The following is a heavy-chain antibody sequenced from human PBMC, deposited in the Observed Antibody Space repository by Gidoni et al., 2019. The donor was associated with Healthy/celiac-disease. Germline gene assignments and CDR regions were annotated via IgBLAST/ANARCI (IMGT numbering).Heavy chain of an antibody. J-gene: IGHJ6*02. CDR3: ARDGPHIVVVPAGSFYYYYGMDV. CDR1: GFHVSSNY. V-gene: IGHV3-66*02. CDR2: IYSGGST. Sequence: EVQLVESGVGLVQPGGSLRLSCAASGFHVSSNYMTWVRQAPGKGLEWVSVIYSGGSTYYADSVKGRFTISRDNSKNTLYLQMNSLRAEDTAVYYCARDGPHIVVVPAGSFYYYYGMDVWGQGTTVTVSS. D-gene: IGHD2-2*01.